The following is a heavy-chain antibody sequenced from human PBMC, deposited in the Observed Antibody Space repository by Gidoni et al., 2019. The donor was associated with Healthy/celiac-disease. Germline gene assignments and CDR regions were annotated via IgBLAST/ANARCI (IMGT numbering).Heavy chain of an antibody. Sequence: STYYNPSLKSRVTISVDTSKNQFSLKLSSVTAADTAVYYCARHKYSSSWTSPGWFDPWGQGTLVTVSS. CDR3: ARHKYSSSWTSPGWFDP. CDR2: ST. D-gene: IGHD6-13*01. V-gene: IGHV4-39*01. J-gene: IGHJ5*02.